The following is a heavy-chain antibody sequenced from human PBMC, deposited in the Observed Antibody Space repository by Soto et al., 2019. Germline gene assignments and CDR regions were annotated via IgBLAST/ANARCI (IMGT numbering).Heavy chain of an antibody. CDR2: INHSGST. CDR3: ARIISAAKFVHYYYGMDV. D-gene: IGHD2-2*01. CDR1: GGSFSGYY. J-gene: IGHJ6*02. V-gene: IGHV4-34*01. Sequence: PSETLSLTCAVYGGSFSGYYWSWIRQPPGKGLEWIGEINHSGSTNYNPSLKSRVTISVDTSKNQFSLKLSSVTAAGTAVYYCARIISAAKFVHYYYGMDVWGQGTTVTVSS.